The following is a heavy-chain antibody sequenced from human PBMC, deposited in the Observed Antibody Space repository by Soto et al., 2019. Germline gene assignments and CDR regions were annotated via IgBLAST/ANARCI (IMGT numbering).Heavy chain of an antibody. D-gene: IGHD3-10*01. J-gene: IGHJ4*02. CDR2: IYPGDSDT. CDR1: GYSFTSYW. CDR3: ARSNKDLKYGSGSYFQTTQYYFDY. V-gene: IGHV5-51*01. Sequence: LGESLKISCKGSGYSFTSYWIGWVRQMPGKGLEWMGIIYPGDSDTRYSPSFQGQVTISADKSISTAYLQWSSLKASDTAMYYCARSNKDLKYGSGSYFQTTQYYFDYWGQGTLVTVSS.